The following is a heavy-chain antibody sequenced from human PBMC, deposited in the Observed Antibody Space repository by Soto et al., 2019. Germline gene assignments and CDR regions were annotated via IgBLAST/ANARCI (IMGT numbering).Heavy chain of an antibody. V-gene: IGHV2-26*01. J-gene: IGHJ6*02. CDR1: GFSLSNARMG. CDR2: IFSNDEK. D-gene: IGHD6-13*01. Sequence: SGPTLVNPTETLTLTCTVSGFSLSNARMGVSWIRQPPGKALEWLAHIFSNDEKSYSTSLKSRLTISKDTSKSQVVLTMTNMDPVDTATYYCARDSRSWYVSHYYGMDVWGQGTTVTVSS. CDR3: ARDSRSWYVSHYYGMDV.